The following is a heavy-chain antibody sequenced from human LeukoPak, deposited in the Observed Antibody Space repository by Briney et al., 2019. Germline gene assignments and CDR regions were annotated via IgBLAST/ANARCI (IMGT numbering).Heavy chain of an antibody. J-gene: IGHJ4*02. Sequence: PSETLSLTCTVSGGSISSSSYYWGWIRQPPGKGLEWIGSIYYSGSTYYNPSLKSRVTISVDTSKNQFSLKLSSVTAADTAVYYCASPPYCSGGSCRDYWGQGTLVTVSS. CDR2: IYYSGST. D-gene: IGHD2-15*01. V-gene: IGHV4-39*01. CDR3: ASPPYCSGGSCRDY. CDR1: GGSISSSSYY.